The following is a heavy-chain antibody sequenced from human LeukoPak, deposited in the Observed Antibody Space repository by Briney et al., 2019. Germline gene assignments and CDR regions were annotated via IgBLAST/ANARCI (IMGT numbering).Heavy chain of an antibody. Sequence: PGGSLRLSCVPSGITFSNSALSWVRQAPGKGLEWVSTIIKSGDQTHYADSVRGLFTISRDIFKNTLYLQMNSLRAEDTAVYHCVKSAGKDGYRDVFDIWGQGTVVTVSS. CDR1: GITFSNSA. D-gene: IGHD5-24*01. V-gene: IGHV3-23*01. J-gene: IGHJ3*02. CDR2: IIKSGDQT. CDR3: VKSAGKDGYRDVFDI.